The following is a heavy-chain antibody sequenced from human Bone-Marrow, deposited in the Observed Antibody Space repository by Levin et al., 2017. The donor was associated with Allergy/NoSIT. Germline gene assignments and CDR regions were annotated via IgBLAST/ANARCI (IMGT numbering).Heavy chain of an antibody. CDR3: TRTLVRGVFGMDV. CDR2: MNPNSGNT. Sequence: PRASVKVSCKTSGYTFTDYDLNWVRQAPGQGLECLGWMNPNSGNTGYEQKFRGRVSMTWDTSISTAYMELNSLRFEDTAVYFCTRTLVRGVFGMDVWGQGTTVIVSS. J-gene: IGHJ6*02. D-gene: IGHD3-10*01. CDR1: GYTFTDYD. V-gene: IGHV1-8*01.